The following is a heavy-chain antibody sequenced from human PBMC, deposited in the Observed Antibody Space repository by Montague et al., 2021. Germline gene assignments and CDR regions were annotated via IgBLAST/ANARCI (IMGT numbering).Heavy chain of an antibody. V-gene: IGHV4-39*01. Sequence: LVKPTQTLTLTCNFSGFSLNTRAVGVGWIRQPPGKGLEWIGSIYYSGSTYYNTSLRNRVIMSVDTSKNQSSLNLTSVTAADTALYYCAPLRGLAAPWGQGTLVTVSP. CDR3: APLRGLAAP. CDR2: IYYSGST. CDR1: GFSLNTRAVG. D-gene: IGHD6-13*01. J-gene: IGHJ5*02.